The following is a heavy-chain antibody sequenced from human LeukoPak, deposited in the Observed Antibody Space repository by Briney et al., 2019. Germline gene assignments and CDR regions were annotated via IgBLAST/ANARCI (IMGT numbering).Heavy chain of an antibody. V-gene: IGHV3-23*01. CDR3: ARRGGDSSGYLFDC. CDR2: ISGSGGST. J-gene: IGHJ4*02. Sequence: GGSLRLSCAASGFTFSSYAMSWVRQAPGKGLEWVSAISGSGGSTYYADSVKGRFTISRDNSKNTLYLQMNSLRAEDTAVYYCARRGGDSSGYLFDCWGEGTLVTVSS. CDR1: GFTFSSYA. D-gene: IGHD3-22*01.